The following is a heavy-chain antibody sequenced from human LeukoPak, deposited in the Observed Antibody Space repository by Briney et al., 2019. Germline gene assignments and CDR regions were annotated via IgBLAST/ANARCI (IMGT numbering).Heavy chain of an antibody. V-gene: IGHV5-51*01. CDR1: GYSFTSYW. CDR3: ARPAFSFPPDAFNI. CDR2: IHADDSET. D-gene: IGHD2/OR15-2a*01. Sequence: GESRKFSGEGSGYSFTSYWSGWVRHMPGKGLGWMGIIHADDSETRYSPSIQGPVTISADKSISTAYLQWSSLKASDTAMYYCARPAFSFPPDAFNIWGQATMVTVSS. J-gene: IGHJ3*02.